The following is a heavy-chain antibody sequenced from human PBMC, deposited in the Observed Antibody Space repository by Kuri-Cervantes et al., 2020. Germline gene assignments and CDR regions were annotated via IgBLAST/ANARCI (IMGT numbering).Heavy chain of an antibody. CDR3: ARLDSSSSGDY. CDR2: IYYSGST. CDR1: GGSISSSIYY. D-gene: IGHD6-6*01. Sequence: GSLRLSCTVSGGSISSSIYYWGWIRQPPGKGLEWIGSIYYSGSTYYNPSLKSRVTISVDTSKNQFTLKLSSVTAGDTAQYYCARLDSSSSGDYWGQGTLVTVSS. J-gene: IGHJ4*02. V-gene: IGHV4-39*01.